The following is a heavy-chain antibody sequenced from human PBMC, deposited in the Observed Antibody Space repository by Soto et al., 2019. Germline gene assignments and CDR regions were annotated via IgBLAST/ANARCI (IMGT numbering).Heavy chain of an antibody. CDR3: ARVLVSVYYYDSSGYYFPGALDY. Sequence: QVQLQESGPGLVKPSQTLSLTCTVSGGSISSGGYYWRWIRQHPGKGLEWIGYIYYSGSTYYNPSLKSRVTISVDTSKNQFSLKLSSVTAADTAVYYCARVLVSVYYYDSSGYYFPGALDYWGQGTLVTVS. CDR2: IYYSGST. CDR1: GGSISSGGYY. D-gene: IGHD3-22*01. J-gene: IGHJ4*02. V-gene: IGHV4-31*03.